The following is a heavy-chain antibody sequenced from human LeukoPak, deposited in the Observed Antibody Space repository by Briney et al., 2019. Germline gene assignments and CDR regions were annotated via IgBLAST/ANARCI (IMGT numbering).Heavy chain of an antibody. Sequence: GGSLRLSCAASGFTFDDYTMHWVRQAPGKGLEWVSLISWDGGSTYYADSVKGRFTISRDNSKNSLYLQMNSLRTEDTALYCCAKDIQRNYDQYYYYYYMDVWGKGTTVTVSS. D-gene: IGHD4-11*01. V-gene: IGHV3-43*01. CDR3: AKDIQRNYDQYYYYYYMDV. CDR2: ISWDGGST. CDR1: GFTFDDYT. J-gene: IGHJ6*03.